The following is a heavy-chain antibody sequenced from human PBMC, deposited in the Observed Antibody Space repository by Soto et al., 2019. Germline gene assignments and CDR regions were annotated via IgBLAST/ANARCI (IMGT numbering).Heavy chain of an antibody. Sequence: ASVQVSCKASGGTFSSYAISWVRQAPGQGLEWMGGIIPIFGTANYAQKFQGRVTITADKSTSTAYMELSSLRSEDTAVYYCASPDTAMDDYYYYGMDVWGQGTTVTVSS. V-gene: IGHV1-69*06. D-gene: IGHD5-18*01. CDR1: GGTFSSYA. J-gene: IGHJ6*02. CDR3: ASPDTAMDDYYYYGMDV. CDR2: IIPIFGTA.